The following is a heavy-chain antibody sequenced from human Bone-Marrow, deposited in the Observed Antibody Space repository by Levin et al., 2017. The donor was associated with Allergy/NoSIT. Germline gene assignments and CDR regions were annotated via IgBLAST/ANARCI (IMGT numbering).Heavy chain of an antibody. J-gene: IGHJ6*02. CDR2: ISYDGSNK. V-gene: IGHV3-30*04. CDR1: GFTFSSYA. D-gene: IGHD2-2*01. CDR3: ARASIGGFVVVPAAKGMDV. Sequence: GGSLRLSCAASGFTFSSYAMHWVRQAPGKGLEWVAVISYDGSNKYYADSVKGRFTISRDNSKNTLYLQMNSLRAEDTAVYYCARASIGGFVVVPAAKGMDVWGQGTTVTVSS.